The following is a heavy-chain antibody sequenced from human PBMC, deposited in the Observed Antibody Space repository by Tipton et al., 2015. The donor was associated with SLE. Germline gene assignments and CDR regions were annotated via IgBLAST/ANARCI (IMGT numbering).Heavy chain of an antibody. V-gene: IGHV4-34*01. CDR2: VHHSGST. J-gene: IGHJ6*02. Sequence: TLSLTCAVNGGSFSGYYWNWIRQTPGKGLEWTGEVHHSGSTNCNPSLKSRVTISVDTSNYQVSLNLSSVTAADTAVYYCARGRHIVVVIPGGRDYGLDVWGQGTTVTVSS. D-gene: IGHD2-21*01. CDR1: GGSFSGYY. CDR3: ARGRHIVVVIPGGRDYGLDV.